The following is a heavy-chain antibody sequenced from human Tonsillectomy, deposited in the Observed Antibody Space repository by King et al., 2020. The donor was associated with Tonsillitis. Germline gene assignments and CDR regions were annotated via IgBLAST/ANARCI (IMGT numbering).Heavy chain of an antibody. CDR1: GFTFSSYA. V-gene: IGHV3-30-3*01. CDR3: ARDGRELTGDYYFDY. CDR2: ISYDGSNK. D-gene: IGHD7-27*01. Sequence: VQLVESGGGVVQPGRSLRLSCAASGFTFSSYAMHWVRQAPGKGLEWVAVISYDGSNKYYADSVKGRFTISRDNSKNKLYLQMNSLRAEDTAVYYCARDGRELTGDYYFDYWGRGTLVTVSS. J-gene: IGHJ4*02.